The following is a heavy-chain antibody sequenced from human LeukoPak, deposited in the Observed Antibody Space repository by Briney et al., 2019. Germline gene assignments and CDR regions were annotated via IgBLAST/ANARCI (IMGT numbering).Heavy chain of an antibody. Sequence: SETLSLTCTLSGGSISSGGYYWTWIRQPAGKGLEWIGRIYTSGSTNYNPSLKSRVTILVDTSKNQFSLKLSSVSAADTAVYYCARDQSYCDSSGPHDYWGQGTLVTVSS. CDR1: GGSISSGGYY. CDR3: ARDQSYCDSSGPHDY. D-gene: IGHD3-22*01. J-gene: IGHJ4*02. CDR2: IYTSGST. V-gene: IGHV4-61*02.